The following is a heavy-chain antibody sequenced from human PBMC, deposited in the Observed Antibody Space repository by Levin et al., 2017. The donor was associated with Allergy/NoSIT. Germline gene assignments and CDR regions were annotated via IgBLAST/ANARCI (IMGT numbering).Heavy chain of an antibody. CDR1: GDTLSTYV. CDR2: IIPVSRVT. J-gene: IGHJ4*02. CDR3: ATHRADSRGWQFDS. V-gene: IGHV1-69*15. D-gene: IGHD3-22*01. Sequence: PGESLKISCRTSGDTLSTYVMHWVRQAPGQGLEWMGSIIPVSRVTTYAQRFLDRVTLTADDSTSTGIMELNSLTSEDTAVYYCATHRADSRGWQFDSWGQGTLVSVSS.